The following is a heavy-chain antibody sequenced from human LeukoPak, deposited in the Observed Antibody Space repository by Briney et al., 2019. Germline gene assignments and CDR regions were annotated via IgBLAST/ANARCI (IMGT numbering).Heavy chain of an antibody. D-gene: IGHD4-23*01. CDR2: IYYSGST. J-gene: IGHJ4*02. V-gene: IGHV4-31*03. CDR1: GGSISSGGYY. Sequence: NSSQTLSLTCTVSGGSISSGGYYWSWIRQHPGKGLEWIGYIYYSGSTYYNPSLKSRVTISVDTSKNQFSLRLSSVTAADTAVYYCAREKAVVTSYFDYWGQGTLVTVSS. CDR3: AREKAVVTSYFDY.